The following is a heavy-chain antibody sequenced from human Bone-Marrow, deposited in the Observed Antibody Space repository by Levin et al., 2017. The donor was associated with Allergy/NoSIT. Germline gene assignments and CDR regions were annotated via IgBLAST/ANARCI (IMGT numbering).Heavy chain of an antibody. J-gene: IGHJ4*02. V-gene: IGHV1-46*01. CDR3: ARAGDGYNYWGNLDY. Sequence: ASVKVSCKASGYTFTSYYMHWVRQAPGQGLEWMGIINPSGGSTSYAQKFQGRVTMTRDTSTSTVYMELSSLRSEDTAVYYCARAGDGYNYWGNLDYWGQGTLVTVSS. CDR1: GYTFTSYY. D-gene: IGHD5-24*01. CDR2: INPSGGST.